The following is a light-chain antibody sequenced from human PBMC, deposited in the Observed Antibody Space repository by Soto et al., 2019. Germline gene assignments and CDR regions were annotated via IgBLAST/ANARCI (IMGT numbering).Light chain of an antibody. Sequence: EIVLTQSPGTLSLSPGERATLSCRASQSVGNNYLAWFQQKPGQAPRLLIYGASSRATDIPDRFSASGSGTDFTLTISRLEPEDFAVYYWQQYGRTGTTCGQGTKVEIK. CDR3: QQYGRTGTT. CDR1: QSVGNNY. CDR2: GAS. J-gene: IGKJ2*01. V-gene: IGKV3-20*01.